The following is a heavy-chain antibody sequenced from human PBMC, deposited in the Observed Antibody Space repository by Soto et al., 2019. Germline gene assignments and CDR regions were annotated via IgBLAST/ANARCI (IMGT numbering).Heavy chain of an antibody. CDR3: ARRQPAIVGGPGSTFDI. V-gene: IGHV3-23*01. CDR2: FSGRLSTT. J-gene: IGHJ3*02. CDR1: GFTLSSYS. D-gene: IGHD1-26*01. Sequence: GGSLRLSCAASGFTLSSYSVRCVRQAPGQGLKWVSDFSGRLSTTYLADSVRSLFAISSDRSKNMFYLEMNNLRAEDTALYFCARRQPAIVGGPGSTFDIWGQGTMVTVSS.